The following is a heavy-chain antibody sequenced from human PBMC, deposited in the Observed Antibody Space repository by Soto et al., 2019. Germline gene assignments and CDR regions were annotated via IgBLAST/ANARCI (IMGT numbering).Heavy chain of an antibody. D-gene: IGHD2-2*01. Sequence: SSETLSLTCTVSGGSISSGDYYWSWIRQPPGKGLEWIGYIYYSGSTYYNPSLKSRVTISVDTSKNQFSLKLSSVTAADTAVYYCARAGDYCSSTSCYSGGEKDYYYYGMDVWGQGTTVTVSS. CDR2: IYYSGST. CDR3: ARAGDYCSSTSCYSGGEKDYYYYGMDV. J-gene: IGHJ6*02. V-gene: IGHV4-30-4*01. CDR1: GGSISSGDYY.